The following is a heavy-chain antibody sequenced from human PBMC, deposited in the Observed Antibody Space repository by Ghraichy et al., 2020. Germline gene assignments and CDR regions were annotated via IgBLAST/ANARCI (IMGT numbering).Heavy chain of an antibody. J-gene: IGHJ6*02. CDR1: GDSISSCYYY. CDR2: ICYSGDS. V-gene: IGHV4-31*03. D-gene: IGHD2-8*02. CDR3: ARAHAGAYYYYAMDV. Sequence: SETLSLTCTVSGDSISSCYYYWTWIRQHPGQGLVWIVYICYSGDSYSNPSLQSRLTISVDTSKNQLSLKLVSVTAADTSLYYCARAHAGAYYYYAMDVWGRGTTVTVSS.